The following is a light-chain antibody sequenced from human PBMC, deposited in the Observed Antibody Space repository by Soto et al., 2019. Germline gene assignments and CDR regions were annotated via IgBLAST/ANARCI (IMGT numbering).Light chain of an antibody. CDR3: QHYNTYFLT. J-gene: IGKJ4*01. CDR2: DAS. Sequence: DIQMTQTPSTLSAPVGDRVTITCRASQSISNWLAWYQQKPGRAPKLLIYDASSLESGVPSRFSGSGSGTEFTLTISSLQPDDFATYYCQHYNTYFLTFGGGTKVEIK. CDR1: QSISNW. V-gene: IGKV1-5*01.